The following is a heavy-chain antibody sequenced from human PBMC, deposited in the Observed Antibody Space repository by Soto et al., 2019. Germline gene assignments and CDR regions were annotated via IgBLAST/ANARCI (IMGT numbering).Heavy chain of an antibody. V-gene: IGHV1-69*06. D-gene: IGHD2-21*02. Sequence: QVQLVQSGAEVKKPGSSVKVSCKASGGTFSSYAISWVRQAPGQGLEWMGGIIPIFGTANYAQKFQGRVTITAANSTSTAYMALSSLRSEDTAVYSCARVGIVVVTAIGWFHRWGQGNMVTVS. CDR3: ARVGIVVVTAIGWFHR. CDR1: GGTFSSYA. J-gene: IGHJ5*02. CDR2: IIPIFGTA.